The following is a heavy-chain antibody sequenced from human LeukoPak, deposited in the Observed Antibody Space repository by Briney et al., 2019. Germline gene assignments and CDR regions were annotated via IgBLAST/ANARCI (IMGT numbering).Heavy chain of an antibody. CDR2: FNHSGST. V-gene: IGHV4-34*01. J-gene: IGHJ4*02. CDR1: GGSFSGYY. D-gene: IGHD5-12*01. CDR3: ARADRWLRSIDY. Sequence: SETLSLTCAVYGGSFSGYYWSWIRQPPGKGLEWIGEFNHSGSTNYNPSLKSRVTISVDTSKNQFSLKVTSVTAADTAVYYCARADRWLRSIDYWGQGTLVTVSS.